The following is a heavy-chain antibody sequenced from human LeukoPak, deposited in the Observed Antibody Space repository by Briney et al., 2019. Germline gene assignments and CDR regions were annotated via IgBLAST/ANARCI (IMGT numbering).Heavy chain of an antibody. D-gene: IGHD3-22*01. V-gene: IGHV6-1*01. CDR1: GDSVSSNSAA. CDR2: TYYRSKWYN. J-gene: IGHJ4*02. CDR3: ARATYYYDSSPHFDY. Sequence: SQTLSLTCAISGDSVSSNSAAWNWIRQSPSRGLEWLGSTYYRSKWYNDYAVSVKSRITINPDTSKNQFSLQLNSVTPEDTAVYYCARATYYYDSSPHFDYWGQGTLVTVSS.